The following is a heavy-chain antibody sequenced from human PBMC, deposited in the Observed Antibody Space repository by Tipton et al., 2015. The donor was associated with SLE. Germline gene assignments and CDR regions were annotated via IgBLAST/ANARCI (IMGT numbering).Heavy chain of an antibody. Sequence: SLRLSCAASGLTFNSYAMSWVRQSPGKGLEWVSVIYSGGSTYYADSVKGRFTISRDNSKNTLCLQMNSLRAEDTAIYYCAKLYGLTGIAVYYWGQGSLVTVSS. CDR3: AKLYGLTGIAVYY. D-gene: IGHD6-19*01. CDR1: GLTFNSYA. J-gene: IGHJ4*02. CDR2: IYSGGST. V-gene: IGHV3-23*03.